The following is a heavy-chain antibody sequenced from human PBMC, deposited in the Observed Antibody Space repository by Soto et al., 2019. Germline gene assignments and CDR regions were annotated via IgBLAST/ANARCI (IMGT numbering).Heavy chain of an antibody. D-gene: IGHD1-26*01. CDR2: IYYSGST. Sequence: SETLSLTCTVSGGSISSYYWSWIRQPPGKGLEWIGYIYYSGSTNYNPSLKSRVTISVDTSKNQFSLKLSSVTAADTAVYYCARSRTGSDGMDVWGQGTTVTVSS. CDR3: ARSRTGSDGMDV. CDR1: GGSISSYY. J-gene: IGHJ6*02. V-gene: IGHV4-59*01.